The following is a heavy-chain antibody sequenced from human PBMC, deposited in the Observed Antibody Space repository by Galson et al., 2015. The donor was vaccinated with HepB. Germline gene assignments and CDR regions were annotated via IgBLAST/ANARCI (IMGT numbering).Heavy chain of an antibody. CDR3: ARGVGRSGGRVDY. V-gene: IGHV3-21*01. D-gene: IGHD2-15*01. CDR1: GFTFSSYS. Sequence: SLRLSCAASGFTFSSYSMNWVRQAPGKGLEWVSSISSSSSYIYYADSVKGRFTISRDNAKNSLYLQMNSLRAEDTAVYYCARGVGRSGGRVDYWGQGTLVTVSS. CDR2: ISSSSSYI. J-gene: IGHJ4*02.